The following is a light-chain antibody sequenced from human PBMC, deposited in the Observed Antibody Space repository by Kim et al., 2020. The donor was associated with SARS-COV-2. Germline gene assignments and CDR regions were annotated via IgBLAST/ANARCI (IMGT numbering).Light chain of an antibody. J-gene: IGLJ1*01. CDR2: QDS. CDR1: NLGDKY. CDR3: QAWDSSTFYV. V-gene: IGLV3-1*01. Sequence: PPGQTARLPCSGHNLGDKYACWYQRTPRQSPVLVIYQDSTRPSGIPERFSGSNSGNTATLTISGTQAMDEADYYCQAWDSSTFYVFGTGTKVTVL.